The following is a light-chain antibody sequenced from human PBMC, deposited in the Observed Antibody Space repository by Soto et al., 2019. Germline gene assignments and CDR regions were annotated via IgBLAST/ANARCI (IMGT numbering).Light chain of an antibody. Sequence: QAVVTQPPSVSGAPGQRVTISCTGTNSNLGAGYDVHWYQQLPGAAPKLVIFGNRNRPSGVPERFSGSKSGTSASLAITGLQAEDEADYYCQAYDYSLTASVFGGGTKVTVL. CDR2: GNR. V-gene: IGLV1-40*01. CDR1: NSNLGAGYD. J-gene: IGLJ3*02. CDR3: QAYDYSLTASV.